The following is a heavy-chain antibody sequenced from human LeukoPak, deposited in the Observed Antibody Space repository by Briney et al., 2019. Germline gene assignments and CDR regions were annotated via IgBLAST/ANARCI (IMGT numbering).Heavy chain of an antibody. V-gene: IGHV3-48*01. CDR1: GFTFSSYS. CDR3: ARVWVVPAAPFDY. D-gene: IGHD2-2*01. J-gene: IGHJ4*02. CDR2: ISSSSSTI. Sequence: GGSLRLSCAASGFTFSSYSMNWVRQAPGKGLEWVSYISSSSSTIYYADSVKGRFTISRDNAKNSLYLQMNSLRAEDTAVYYCARVWVVPAAPFDYWGQGTLVTVSS.